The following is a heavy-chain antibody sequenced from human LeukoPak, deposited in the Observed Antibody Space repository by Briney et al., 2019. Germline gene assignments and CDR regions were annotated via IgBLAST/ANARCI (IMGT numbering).Heavy chain of an antibody. J-gene: IGHJ4*02. CDR1: GGSISSYY. D-gene: IGHD1-20*01. CDR2: IYYSGST. CDR3: ARDGGAYNWNYIDY. Sequence: SETLSLTCTVSGGSISSYYWSWIRQPPGKGLEWVGYIYYSGSTNYNPSFKSRVTISVDTSKNRFSLKLSSVTAADTAVYYCARDGGAYNWNYIDYWGQGTLVTVSS. V-gene: IGHV4-59*01.